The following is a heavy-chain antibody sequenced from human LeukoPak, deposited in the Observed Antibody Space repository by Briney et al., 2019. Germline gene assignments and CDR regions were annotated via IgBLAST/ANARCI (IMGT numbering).Heavy chain of an antibody. CDR1: GYSFSNYW. CDR2: IYPGESDT. D-gene: IGHD3-16*01. V-gene: IGHV5-51*01. Sequence: GESLKISCKGSGYSFSNYWIGWVRQMPGKGLEWMGIIYPGESDTRYSPSFQGQVTISADKSISIAYLQWSSLKASDTAMYYCAREITDLAFDIWGQGTMVTVSS. J-gene: IGHJ3*02. CDR3: AREITDLAFDI.